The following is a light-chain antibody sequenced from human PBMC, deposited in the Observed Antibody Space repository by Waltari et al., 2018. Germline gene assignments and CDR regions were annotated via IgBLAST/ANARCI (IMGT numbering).Light chain of an antibody. CDR3: QQYNSNLYT. CDR2: KAS. J-gene: IGKJ2*01. V-gene: IGKV1-5*03. CDR1: RRIVNW. Sequence: DIQMTQSPSTLSASVGYRVTITCRASRRIVNWLAWYQQKPGKAPKLLIYKASNLESGVPSRFSGSGSGTEFTLTINSLQPDDFATYYCQQYNSNLYTFGQGTKLEIK.